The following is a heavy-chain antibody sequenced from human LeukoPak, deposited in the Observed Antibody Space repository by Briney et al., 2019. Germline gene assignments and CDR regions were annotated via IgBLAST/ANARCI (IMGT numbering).Heavy chain of an antibody. J-gene: IGHJ5*02. Sequence: SVKVSCKASGGTFSSYAISWVRQAPGQGLEWMGGIIPIFGTANYAQKFQGRVTITADESTSTAYMELSSLRSEDTAVYYCARDEIGGYYDSSGYYWFDPWGQGTLVTVSS. CDR3: ARDEIGGYYDSSGYYWFDP. CDR2: IIPIFGTA. D-gene: IGHD3-22*01. CDR1: GGTFSSYA. V-gene: IGHV1-69*13.